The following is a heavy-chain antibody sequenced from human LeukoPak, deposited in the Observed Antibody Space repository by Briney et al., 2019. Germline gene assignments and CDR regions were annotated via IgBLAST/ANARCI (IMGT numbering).Heavy chain of an antibody. Sequence: SETLSLTCTVSGGSVSSGSYYWSWIRQPPGKGLEWIGYIYYSGSINYNPSLKSRVTISVDTSKNQFSLKLSSVTAADTAVYYWARGIETARFTGEKDYNNSRVNHYFDYGAREPWSPSPQ. D-gene: IGHD3-22*01. CDR3: ARGIETARFTGEKDYNNSRVNHYFDY. J-gene: IGHJ4*02. CDR2: IYYSGSI. CDR1: GGSVSSGSYY. V-gene: IGHV4-61*01.